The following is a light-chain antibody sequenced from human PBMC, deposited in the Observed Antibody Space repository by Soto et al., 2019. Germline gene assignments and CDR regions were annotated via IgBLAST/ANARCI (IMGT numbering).Light chain of an antibody. CDR1: QTISSW. CDR3: QQYNSYSEA. CDR2: KAS. V-gene: IGKV1-5*03. Sequence: EIQITQSPSTLSGSVGDRVTITCRASQTISSWLAWYQQKPGKAPKLLIYKASTLKSGVPSRFSGSGSGTEFTLTISSLQHDDFATYYCQQYNSYSEAFGQGTKVDIK. J-gene: IGKJ1*01.